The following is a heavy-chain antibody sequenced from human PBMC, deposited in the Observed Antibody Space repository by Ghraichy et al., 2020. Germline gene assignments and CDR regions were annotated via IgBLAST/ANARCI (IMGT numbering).Heavy chain of an antibody. CDR3: ARGGSGWRRFDP. CDR1: GYTFTGYY. Sequence: ASVKVSCKASGYTFTGYYMHWVRQAPGQGLEWMGWINPNSGGTNYARKFQGWVTMTRDTSISAAYMELSRLRSDDTAVYYCARGGSGWRRFDPWGQGTLVTVSS. V-gene: IGHV1-2*04. J-gene: IGHJ5*02. D-gene: IGHD6-19*01. CDR2: INPNSGGT.